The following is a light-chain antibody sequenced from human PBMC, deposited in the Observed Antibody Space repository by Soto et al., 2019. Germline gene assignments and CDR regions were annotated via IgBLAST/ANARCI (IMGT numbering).Light chain of an antibody. J-gene: IGLJ1*01. V-gene: IGLV2-14*01. Sequence: QSALTQPASVSGSPGQSITISCTGTSSDIGAYDYVSWFQQHPGKAPKLMISEVNNRPSGVSNRFSGSKSGNTAYLTISGLQADDEADYYCNSYVGSNNYVFGTGTKVTVL. CDR1: SSDIGAYDY. CDR2: EVN. CDR3: NSYVGSNNYV.